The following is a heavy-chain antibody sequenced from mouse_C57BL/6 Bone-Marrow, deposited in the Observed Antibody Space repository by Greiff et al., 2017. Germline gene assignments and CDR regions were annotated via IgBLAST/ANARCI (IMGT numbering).Heavy chain of an antibody. CDR1: GYTFTSYW. J-gene: IGHJ4*01. CDR2: IHPSDSDT. Sequence: VQLQQPGAELVKPGASVKVSCKASGYTFTSYWMHWVKQRPGQGLEWIGRIHPSDSDTNYNQKFKGKATLTVDKSSSTAYMQLSSLTSEDSAVYYCARDWGQLRLPTSYYAMDYWGQGTSVTVSS. D-gene: IGHD3-2*02. V-gene: IGHV1-74*01. CDR3: ARDWGQLRLPTSYYAMDY.